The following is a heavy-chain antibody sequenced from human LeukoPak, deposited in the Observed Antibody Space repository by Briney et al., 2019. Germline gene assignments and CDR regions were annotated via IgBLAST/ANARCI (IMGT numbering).Heavy chain of an antibody. CDR3: AKALYYYDTYYFDY. Sequence: PGGSLRLSCAASGLTFSSYAMSWVRQAPGKGLEWVSAISGSGGSTYYADSVKGRFTISRDNSKNTLYLQMNSLRAEDTAVYYCAKALYYYDTYYFDYWGQGTLVTVSS. CDR2: ISGSGGST. CDR1: GLTFSSYA. D-gene: IGHD3-22*01. V-gene: IGHV3-23*01. J-gene: IGHJ4*02.